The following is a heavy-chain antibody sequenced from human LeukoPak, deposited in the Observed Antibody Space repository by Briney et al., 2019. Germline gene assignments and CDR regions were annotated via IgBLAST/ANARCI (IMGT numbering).Heavy chain of an antibody. CDR1: GFTFSSYS. Sequence: GGSLRLSCAASGFTFSSYSMNWVRQAPGKGLEWVSSISSSNSSIHYADSVKGRFTISRDNAKNSLYLQMNSLRAEDTAVYYCARRVTPNSFDYWGQGTLVTVSS. CDR3: ARRVTPNSFDY. CDR2: ISSSNSSI. J-gene: IGHJ4*02. D-gene: IGHD2-21*02. V-gene: IGHV3-21*01.